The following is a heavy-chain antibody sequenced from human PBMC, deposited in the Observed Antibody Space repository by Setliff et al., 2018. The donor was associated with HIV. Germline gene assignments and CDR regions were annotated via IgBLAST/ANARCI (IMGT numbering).Heavy chain of an antibody. V-gene: IGHV3-73*01. Sequence: GESLKISCAASGFSNSALHWVRQAPGKGLEWVGRIRSKANNYATEYGASVKGRFIISRDDSKNMAYLQMNGLRTEDTAIYYCTRHRGSFDYWGLGTLVTVSS. CDR3: TRHRGSFDY. CDR2: IRSKANNYAT. CDR1: GFSNSA. J-gene: IGHJ4*02. D-gene: IGHD1-26*01.